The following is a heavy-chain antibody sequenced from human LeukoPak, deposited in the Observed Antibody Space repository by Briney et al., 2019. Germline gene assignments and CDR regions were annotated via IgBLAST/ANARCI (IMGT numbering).Heavy chain of an antibody. CDR2: IKQDGSEK. J-gene: IGHJ4*02. CDR1: GFTFNTFN. Sequence: GGSLRLSCAASGFTFNTFNMNWVRQAPGKGLEWVANIKQDGSEKYYVDSVRGRFTISRDNATNSLYLQMNSLRAEDTAVYYCARDLNYFDYWGQGTLVTVSS. CDR3: ARDLNYFDY. V-gene: IGHV3-7*01.